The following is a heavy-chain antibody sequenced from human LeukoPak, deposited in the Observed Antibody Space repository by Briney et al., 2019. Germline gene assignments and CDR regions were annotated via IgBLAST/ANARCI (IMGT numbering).Heavy chain of an antibody. CDR1: GGSISSSSYY. Sequence: SETLSLTCTVSGGSISSSSYYWGWIRQPPGKGLEWIGSIYYSGSTYYNPSLKSRVTISVDTSKNQFSLKLSSVTAADTAVYYCARRRLWFGDMPVGAWFDPWGQGTLVTVSS. CDR2: IYYSGST. J-gene: IGHJ5*02. CDR3: ARRRLWFGDMPVGAWFDP. D-gene: IGHD3-10*01. V-gene: IGHV4-39*01.